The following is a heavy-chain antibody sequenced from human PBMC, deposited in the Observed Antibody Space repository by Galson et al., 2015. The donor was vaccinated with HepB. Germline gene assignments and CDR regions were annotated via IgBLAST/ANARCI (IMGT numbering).Heavy chain of an antibody. Sequence: SVKVSCKASGGTFSSYAISWVRQAPGQGLEWMGGILPIFGTANYAQKFQGRVTITADKSTSTAYMELSSLRSEDTAVYYCAREKVAGNAGYFDYWGQGTLVTVSS. J-gene: IGHJ4*02. D-gene: IGHD1-14*01. CDR1: GGTFSSYA. CDR2: ILPIFGTA. CDR3: AREKVAGNAGYFDY. V-gene: IGHV1-69*06.